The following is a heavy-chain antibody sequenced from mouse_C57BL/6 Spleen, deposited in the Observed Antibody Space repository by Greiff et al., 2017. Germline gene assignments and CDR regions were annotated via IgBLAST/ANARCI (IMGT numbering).Heavy chain of an antibody. J-gene: IGHJ2*01. Sequence: VQLQQSGPELVKPGASVKISCKASGYTFTDYYMNWVKQSHGKSLEWIGDINPNNGGTSYNQKFKGKATLTVDKSSSTAYMELRSLTSEDSAVYYCARRDYYGSSYRGNSFDYWGQGTTLTVSS. D-gene: IGHD1-1*01. CDR3: ARRDYYGSSYRGNSFDY. CDR1: GYTFTDYY. V-gene: IGHV1-26*01. CDR2: INPNNGGT.